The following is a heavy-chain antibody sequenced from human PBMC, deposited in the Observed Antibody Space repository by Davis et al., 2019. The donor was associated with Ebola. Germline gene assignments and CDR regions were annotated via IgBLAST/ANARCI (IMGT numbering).Heavy chain of an antibody. Sequence: MPSETLSLTCAVSGGSISSSNWWSWVRQPPGKGLEWIGEIYHSGSTNYNPSLKSRVTTSVDRSKNQFSLKLSSVTAADTAVYYCARASHYGSGSYYFDPWGQGTLVTVSS. J-gene: IGHJ5*02. CDR3: ARASHYGSGSYYFDP. D-gene: IGHD3-10*01. CDR2: IYHSGST. V-gene: IGHV4-4*02. CDR1: GGSISSSNW.